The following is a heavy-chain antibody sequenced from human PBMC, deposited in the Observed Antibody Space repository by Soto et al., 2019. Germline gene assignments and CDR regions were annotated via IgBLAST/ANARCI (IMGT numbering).Heavy chain of an antibody. D-gene: IGHD3-3*01. Sequence: GGSLRLSCAASGFTFSSYAMHWARQAPGKGLEWVAVISYDGSNKYYADSVKGRFTISRDNSKNTLYLQMNSLRAEDTAVYYCARGYDFWSGYNRYYFDYWGQGTLVTVSS. V-gene: IGHV3-30-3*01. J-gene: IGHJ4*02. CDR2: ISYDGSNK. CDR1: GFTFSSYA. CDR3: ARGYDFWSGYNRYYFDY.